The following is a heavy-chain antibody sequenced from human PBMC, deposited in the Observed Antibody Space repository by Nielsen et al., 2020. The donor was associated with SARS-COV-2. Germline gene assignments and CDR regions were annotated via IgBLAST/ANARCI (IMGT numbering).Heavy chain of an antibody. CDR2: IRHDGGEE. Sequence: GESLKISCAASGFTFSNAWMSWVRQAPGRGLEFVANIRHDGGEEGYVDSVKGRFTISRDNAKNSLYLQMNSLRVEDTAVYYCAKADRSGGSFYWGRGTLVTVAS. J-gene: IGHJ4*02. CDR1: GFTFSNAW. CDR3: AKADRSGGSFY. V-gene: IGHV3-7*01. D-gene: IGHD2-15*01.